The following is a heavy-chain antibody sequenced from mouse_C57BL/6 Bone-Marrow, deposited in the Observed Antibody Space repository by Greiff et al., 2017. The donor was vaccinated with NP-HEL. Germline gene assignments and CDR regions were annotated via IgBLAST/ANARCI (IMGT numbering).Heavy chain of an antibody. CDR2: IRSKSSNYAT. CDR3: VRDGVVRGPFDY. D-gene: IGHD1-1*01. J-gene: IGHJ2*01. CDR1: GFTFNTYA. V-gene: IGHV10-3*01. Sequence: DVMLVESGGGLVQPKGSLKLSCAASGFTFNTYAMHWVRQAPGKGLEWVARIRSKSSNYATYYADSVKDRLTISRDDSQSMLYLQMNNLKTEDTAMYYGVRDGVVRGPFDYWGQGTTLTVSS.